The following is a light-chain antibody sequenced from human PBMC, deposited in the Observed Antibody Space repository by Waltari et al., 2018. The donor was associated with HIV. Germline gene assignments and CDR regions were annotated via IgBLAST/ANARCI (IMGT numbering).Light chain of an antibody. Sequence: AIRMTQSPSSFSASTGDRVPITCRASQGISSYLAWYQQKPGKAPKLLIYAASTLQSGVPSRFSGSGSGTDFTLTISCLQSEDFATYYCQQYYSYPSWTFGQGTKVEIK. J-gene: IGKJ1*01. V-gene: IGKV1-8*01. CDR1: QGISSY. CDR2: AAS. CDR3: QQYYSYPSWT.